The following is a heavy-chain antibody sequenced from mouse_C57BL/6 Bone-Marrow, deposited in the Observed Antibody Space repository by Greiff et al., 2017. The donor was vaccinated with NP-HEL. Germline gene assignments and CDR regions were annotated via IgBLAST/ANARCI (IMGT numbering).Heavy chain of an antibody. CDR3: EIYYYGSSYVWFAY. D-gene: IGHD1-1*01. CDR1: GYTFTSYW. Sequence: VQLQQSGAELVKPGASVKLSCKASGYTFTSYWMQWVKQRPGQGLEWIGEIDPSDSYTNYNQKFKGKATLTVDTSSSTAYMQLSSLTSEDSAVYYCEIYYYGSSYVWFAYWGQGTLVTVSA. V-gene: IGHV1-50*01. J-gene: IGHJ3*01. CDR2: IDPSDSYT.